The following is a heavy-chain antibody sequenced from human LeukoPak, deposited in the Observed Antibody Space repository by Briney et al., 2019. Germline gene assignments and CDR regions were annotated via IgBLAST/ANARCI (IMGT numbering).Heavy chain of an antibody. Sequence: GGSLRLSCAASGFTFSSYAMHWVRQAPGKGLEWVAVISYDGSNKYYADSVKGRLTISRDNSKNTLYLQMNSLRAEDTAVYYCARDRGLRYSSSWGPLDYWGQGTLVTVSS. CDR1: GFTFSSYA. CDR3: ARDRGLRYSSSWGPLDY. V-gene: IGHV3-30*04. D-gene: IGHD6-13*01. J-gene: IGHJ4*02. CDR2: ISYDGSNK.